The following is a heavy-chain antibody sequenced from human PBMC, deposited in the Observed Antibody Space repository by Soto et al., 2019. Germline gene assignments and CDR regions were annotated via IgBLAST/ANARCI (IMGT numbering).Heavy chain of an antibody. CDR1: GGSINSGDYY. D-gene: IGHD5-12*01. Sequence: SETLSLTCTVSGGSINSGDYYWTWVRQPPGKGLEWIGYIYYDGNSQHNPSLKSRVTMSIDTSKNQVSLNLSSVTAADTAVYYCARDRRWLPRGPNNWLDLWGQGTQVTVSS. CDR3: ARDRRWLPRGPNNWLDL. J-gene: IGHJ5*02. CDR2: IYYDGNS. V-gene: IGHV4-30-4*01.